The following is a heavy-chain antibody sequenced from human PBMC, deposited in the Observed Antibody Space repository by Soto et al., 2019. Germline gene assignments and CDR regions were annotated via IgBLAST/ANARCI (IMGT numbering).Heavy chain of an antibody. Sequence: EVHLVESGGGLVQPGGSLRLSCATAGFTFRSYWMTWVRQAPGKGLEWVASIKQDGSEDHYVDSVKGRFTISRDNAENSLALQMNSLKVADTAVYYCARDHGRRFDYWGPGTLVTVSS. CDR2: IKQDGSED. CDR3: ARDHGRRFDY. J-gene: IGHJ4*02. D-gene: IGHD1-1*01. CDR1: GFTFRSYW. V-gene: IGHV3-7*03.